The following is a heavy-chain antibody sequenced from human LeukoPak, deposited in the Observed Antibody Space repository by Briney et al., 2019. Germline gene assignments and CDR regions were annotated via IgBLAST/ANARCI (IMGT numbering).Heavy chain of an antibody. V-gene: IGHV1-2*02. CDR2: ISPDSGVT. J-gene: IGHJ4*02. Sequence: GASVKVSCKASGSTFTDYYIHWVRQAPGQGLECMAWISPDSGVTNYAKKFQGRVTMNRDTSISTAYMELSRLTSDDTAVYYCARVGKGYSQYYFDYWGQGTLVIVSS. CDR1: GSTFTDYY. D-gene: IGHD4-23*01. CDR3: ARVGKGYSQYYFDY.